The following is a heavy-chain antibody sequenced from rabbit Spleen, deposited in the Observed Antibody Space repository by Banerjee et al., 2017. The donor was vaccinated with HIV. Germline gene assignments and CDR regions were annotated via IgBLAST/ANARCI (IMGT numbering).Heavy chain of an antibody. J-gene: IGHJ6*01. D-gene: IGHD6-1*01. V-gene: IGHV1S7*01. CDR2: IDVGEGNT. CDR3: AREVEIYGGYDGSGYPNYGMDL. Sequence: QVKETGGGLVQPGGSLTLSCKASGFDFRRYYLSWVRQAPGKGLEWIGIIDVGEGNTDYASWVNGRFTISSDNAQNTVDLQMSGLTAADTATYFCAREVEIYGGYDGSGYPNYGMDLWGQGTLVTVS. CDR1: GFDFRRYY.